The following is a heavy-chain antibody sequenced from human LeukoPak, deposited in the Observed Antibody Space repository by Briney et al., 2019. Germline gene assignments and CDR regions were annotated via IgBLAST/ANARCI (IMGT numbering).Heavy chain of an antibody. V-gene: IGHV4-59*01. CDR1: GGSISSYQ. CDR2: IYYSGSA. J-gene: IGHJ4*02. CDR3: ARGARSAWYNWNDPTHHFDY. Sequence: SETLSLTCTVSGGSISSYQWSWIRQPPGKGLEWIGNIYYSGSANYNPSLKSRVTISVDTSKNQFSLKLSPVTAADTAVYYCARGARSAWYNWNDPTHHFDYWGQGTLVTVSS. D-gene: IGHD1-1*01.